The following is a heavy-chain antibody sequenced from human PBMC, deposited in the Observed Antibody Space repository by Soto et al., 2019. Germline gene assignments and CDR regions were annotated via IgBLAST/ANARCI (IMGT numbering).Heavy chain of an antibody. CDR3: MGYCSGGSCYRHYMDF. D-gene: IGHD2-15*01. CDR2: IYYSGST. Sequence: SETLSLTCTVSGGSISSYYWSWIRQPPGKGLEWIGYIYYSGSTNYNPSLKSRVTISVDTSKNQFSLKLSSVTAADTAVYYCMGYCSGGSCYRHYMDFSGKGTSVTVSS. J-gene: IGHJ6*03. V-gene: IGHV4-59*01. CDR1: GGSISSYY.